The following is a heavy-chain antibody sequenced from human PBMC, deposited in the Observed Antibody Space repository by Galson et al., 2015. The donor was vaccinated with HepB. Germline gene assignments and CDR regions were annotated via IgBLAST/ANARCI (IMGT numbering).Heavy chain of an antibody. CDR1: GFTFSDYY. CDR3: AKVYQEAFDI. V-gene: IGHV3-11*01. CDR2: ISSSGSTI. Sequence: SLRLSCAASGFTFSDYYMSWIRQAPGKGLEWVSYISSSGSTIYYADSVKGRFTISRDDAENSLYLQMNSLRVEDTAVYFCAKVYQEAFDIWGPGTVVTVSS. D-gene: IGHD1-14*01. J-gene: IGHJ3*02.